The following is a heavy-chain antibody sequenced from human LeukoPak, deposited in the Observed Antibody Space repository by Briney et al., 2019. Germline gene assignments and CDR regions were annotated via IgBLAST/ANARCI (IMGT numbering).Heavy chain of an antibody. Sequence: SETLSHTCAVYGGSFSGYYWSWIRQPPGKGLEWIGEINHSGSTNYNPSLKSRVTISVDTSKNQFSLKLSSVTAADTAVYCCARAPTRAGGSFDYWGQGTLVTVSS. V-gene: IGHV4-34*01. CDR3: ARAPTRAGGSFDY. D-gene: IGHD3-10*01. J-gene: IGHJ4*02. CDR1: GGSFSGYY. CDR2: INHSGST.